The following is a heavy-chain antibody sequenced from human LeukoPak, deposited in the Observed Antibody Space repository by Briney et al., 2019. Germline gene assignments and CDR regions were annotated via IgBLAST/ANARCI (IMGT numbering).Heavy chain of an antibody. CDR1: GDSISSSRHY. Sequence: PSETLSLTCTVSGDSISSSRHYWSWIRQPAGKGLEWIGRIYPSGNTNYNPSLKSRVTISLDTSKNQFSLNLRSVTAADTAVYYCAREGSTPMYCGGDCYSGGFDYWGQGTLVTVSS. CDR2: IYPSGNT. J-gene: IGHJ4*02. CDR3: AREGSTPMYCGGDCYSGGFDY. V-gene: IGHV4-61*02. D-gene: IGHD2-21*02.